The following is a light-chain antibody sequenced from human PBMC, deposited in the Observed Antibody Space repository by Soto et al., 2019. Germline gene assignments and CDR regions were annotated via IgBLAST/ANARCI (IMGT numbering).Light chain of an antibody. V-gene: IGKV3-11*01. CDR2: DAS. J-gene: IGKJ4*01. Sequence: EVVLTQSPATLSLSPGEKATLSCRASQDINTYLGWYQQKPGQPPRLLIYDASNRASGIPARFSGSGSGTDFILTINSLEPEDFAIYYCQHRYNWPLTFGAGTKVEIK. CDR3: QHRYNWPLT. CDR1: QDINTY.